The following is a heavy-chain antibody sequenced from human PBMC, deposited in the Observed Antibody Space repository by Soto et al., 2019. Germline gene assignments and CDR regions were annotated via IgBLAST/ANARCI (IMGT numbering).Heavy chain of an antibody. J-gene: IGHJ4*02. CDR1: GYSISSDYY. CDR3: ARGFIENYYDSSGYFPFDY. D-gene: IGHD3-22*01. Sequence: SETLSLTCTVSGYSISSDYYWGWIRQPPGKGLEWIGSIYHTGSSYYNPSLKSPLTITVDTSKNHFSLKLSSVTAADTAVYYCARGFIENYYDSSGYFPFDYWGQGTLVTVSS. V-gene: IGHV4-38-2*02. CDR2: IYHTGSS.